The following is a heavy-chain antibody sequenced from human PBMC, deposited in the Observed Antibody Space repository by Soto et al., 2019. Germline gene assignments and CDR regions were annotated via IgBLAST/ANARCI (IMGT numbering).Heavy chain of an antibody. CDR1: GGSFSGYY. J-gene: IGHJ4*02. Sequence: SETLSLTCAVYGGSFSGYYWSWIRQPPGKGLEWIGEINHSGSTNYNPSLKSRVTISVDTSKNQFSLKLSSVTAADTAVYYCARDNLWGGFDYWGQGTLVNVSS. V-gene: IGHV4-34*01. CDR2: INHSGST. CDR3: ARDNLWGGFDY. D-gene: IGHD3-3*01.